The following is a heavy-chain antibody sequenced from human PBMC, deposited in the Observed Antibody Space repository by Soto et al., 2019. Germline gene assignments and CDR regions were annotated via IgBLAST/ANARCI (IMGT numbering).Heavy chain of an antibody. CDR1: GFTFDDYG. V-gene: IGHV3-20*01. D-gene: IGHD3-3*01. J-gene: IGHJ6*03. Sequence: AGGSLRPSCAASGFTFDDYGMSWVRQAPGKGLEWVSGINWNGGSTGYADSVKGRFTISRDNAKNSLYLQMNSLRAEDTALYHCARVGHYDFWSGLYFYMDVWGKGTTVTVSS. CDR3: ARVGHYDFWSGLYFYMDV. CDR2: INWNGGST.